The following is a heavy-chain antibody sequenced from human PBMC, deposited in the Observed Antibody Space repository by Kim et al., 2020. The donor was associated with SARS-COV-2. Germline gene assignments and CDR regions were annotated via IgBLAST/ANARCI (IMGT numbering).Heavy chain of an antibody. CDR1: GDSVSSNTAA. CDR2: TYYRSKWYY. CDR3: ARGAYTSTWY. J-gene: IGHJ4*02. V-gene: IGHV6-1*01. Sequence: SQTLSLTCVISGDSVSSNTAAWHWIRQSPSRGLEWLGRTYYRSKWYYDYAVSVKSRMTIDPDTSTNQFSLQLNSLTPEDTAVYYCARGAYTSTWYWGPGTPVTVSS. D-gene: IGHD6-13*01.